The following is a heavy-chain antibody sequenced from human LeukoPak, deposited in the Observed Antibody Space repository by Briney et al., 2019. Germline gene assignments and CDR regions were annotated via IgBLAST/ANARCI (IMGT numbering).Heavy chain of an antibody. D-gene: IGHD3-10*01. CDR2: IYYSGST. Sequence: SETLSLTCTVSGGSISSYYWSWLRQPPGKGLEWIGCIYYSGSTNYNPSLKSRVTISVDTSKSQFSLKLSSVTAADTAVYYCARKRITMVRGVPYDWYFDLWGRGTLVTVSS. V-gene: IGHV4-59*08. CDR1: GGSISSYY. J-gene: IGHJ2*01. CDR3: ARKRITMVRGVPYDWYFDL.